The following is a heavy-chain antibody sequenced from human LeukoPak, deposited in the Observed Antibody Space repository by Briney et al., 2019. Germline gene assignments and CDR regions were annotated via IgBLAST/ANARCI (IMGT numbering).Heavy chain of an antibody. CDR3: ATSRSFDY. V-gene: IGHV3-7*03. CDR2: IKQDGSEK. CDR1: GFTFSSYW. Sequence: GGSLRLSCAASGFTFSSYWMSWVRQAPGKGLEWVANIKQDGSEKYYVDSVKSRFTISRDNAKSSLFLQMNSLRAEDTAVYYCATSRSFDYRGQGTLVTVSS. J-gene: IGHJ4*02.